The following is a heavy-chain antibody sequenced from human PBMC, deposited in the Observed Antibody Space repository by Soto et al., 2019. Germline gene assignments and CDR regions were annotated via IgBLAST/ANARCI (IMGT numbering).Heavy chain of an antibody. CDR1: GFTFSSYS. CDR2: ISSSSSYI. V-gene: IGHV3-21*01. D-gene: IGHD3-22*01. CDR3: AREEFRTMIVVVKPIDY. J-gene: IGHJ4*02. Sequence: GGSLRLSCAASGFTFSSYSMNWVRQAPGKGLEWVSSISSSSSYIYYADSVKGRFTISRDNAKNSLYLQMNSLRAEDTAVYYYAREEFRTMIVVVKPIDYWGQGTLVTVSS.